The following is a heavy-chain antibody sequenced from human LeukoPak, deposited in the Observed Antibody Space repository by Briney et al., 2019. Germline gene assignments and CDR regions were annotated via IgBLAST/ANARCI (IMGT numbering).Heavy chain of an antibody. V-gene: IGHV3-53*01. CDR2: IYSGGST. D-gene: IGHD4-17*01. CDR3: ARETVTTYYYYYGMDV. CDR1: GFTVSSNY. Sequence: QPGGSLRLSCAASGFTVSSNYMSWVRQAPGKGLEWVSVIYSGGSTYYADSVKGRFTISRDNSKNTLYLQMNSLRAEDTAVYYCARETVTTYYYYYGMDVWGQGTTVTVSS. J-gene: IGHJ6*02.